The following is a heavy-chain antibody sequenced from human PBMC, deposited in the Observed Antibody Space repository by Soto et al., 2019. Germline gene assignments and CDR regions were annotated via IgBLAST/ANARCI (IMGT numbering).Heavy chain of an antibody. J-gene: IGHJ4*02. CDR1: GGSISSYY. CDR2: IYYSGST. V-gene: IGHV4-59*01. Sequence: LSETLSLTCTVSGGSISSYYWSWIRQPPGKGLEWIGYIYYSGSTNYNPSLKSRVTISVDTSKNQFSLKLSSVTAADTAVYYCARSNGDYGDYWGQGTLVTVSS. CDR3: ARSNGDYGDY. D-gene: IGHD4-17*01.